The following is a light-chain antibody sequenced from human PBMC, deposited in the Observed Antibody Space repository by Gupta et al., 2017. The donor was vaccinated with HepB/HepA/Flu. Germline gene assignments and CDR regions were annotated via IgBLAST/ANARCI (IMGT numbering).Light chain of an antibody. Sequence: QSVLTQPPSVSGAPGQRVKISCTGSSSNIGTHFDVHWYQQLPGTAPKVLIYANNNRPSGVPDRFSGSKSGTSASLAITGLQAEDEADYYCQSYDSRLSSYVFGTGTKVTVL. J-gene: IGLJ1*01. V-gene: IGLV1-40*01. CDR1: SSNIGTHFD. CDR2: ANN. CDR3: QSYDSRLSSYV.